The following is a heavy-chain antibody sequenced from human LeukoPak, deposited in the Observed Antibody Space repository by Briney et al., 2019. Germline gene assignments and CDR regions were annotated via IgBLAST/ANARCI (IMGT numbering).Heavy chain of an antibody. CDR1: GGTFSSYA. D-gene: IGHD2-15*01. CDR3: ARRYCSGGSCLDAFDI. J-gene: IGHJ3*02. CDR2: IIPILGIA. Sequence: ASVKVSCKASGGTFSSYAISWVRQAPGQGLEWMGRIIPILGIANYAQKFQGRVTITADKSTSTAYTELSSLRSEDTAVYYCARRYCSGGSCLDAFDIWGQGTMVTSLQ. V-gene: IGHV1-69*04.